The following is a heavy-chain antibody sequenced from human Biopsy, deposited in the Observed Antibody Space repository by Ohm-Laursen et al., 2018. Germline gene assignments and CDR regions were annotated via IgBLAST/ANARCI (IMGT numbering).Heavy chain of an antibody. Sequence: ASVKVSCKVSGYTFTGYHVHWVRQAPGQGLEWMGWINAKTGDTNYAQKFQGRVTMTRDTSISTAYVDLSSLRSDDTAVYYCTRGGYYYNSLAYYYWFDPWGQGTLVTVSS. J-gene: IGHJ5*02. CDR1: GYTFTGYH. CDR2: INAKTGDT. D-gene: IGHD3-22*01. V-gene: IGHV1-2*02. CDR3: TRGGYYYNSLAYYYWFDP.